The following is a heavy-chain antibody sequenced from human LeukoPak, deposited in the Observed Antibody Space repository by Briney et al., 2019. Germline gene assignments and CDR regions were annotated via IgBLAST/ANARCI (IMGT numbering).Heavy chain of an antibody. CDR2: ISSSSSYI. V-gene: IGHV3-21*01. CDR3: ARFAVKQLANDY. CDR1: GFTVSSNY. Sequence: PGGSLRLSCAASGFTVSSNYMNWVRQAPGKGLEWVSSISSSSSYIYYADSVKGRFTISRDNSKNTLYLQMNSLRAEDTAVYYCARFAVKQLANDYWGQGTLVTVSS. D-gene: IGHD6-13*01. J-gene: IGHJ4*02.